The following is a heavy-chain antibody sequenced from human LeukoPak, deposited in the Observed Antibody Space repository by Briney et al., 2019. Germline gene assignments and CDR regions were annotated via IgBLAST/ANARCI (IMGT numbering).Heavy chain of an antibody. CDR3: ARGQGYGGNSTFDY. J-gene: IGHJ4*02. D-gene: IGHD4-23*01. CDR1: GGSFSGYY. V-gene: IGHV4-34*01. CDR2: INHSGST. Sequence: SETPSLTCAVYGGSFSGYYWSWIRQPPGKGLEWIGEINHSGSTNYNPSLKSRVTISVDTSKNQFSLKLSSVTAADTAVYYCARGQGYGGNSTFDYWGQGTLVTVSS.